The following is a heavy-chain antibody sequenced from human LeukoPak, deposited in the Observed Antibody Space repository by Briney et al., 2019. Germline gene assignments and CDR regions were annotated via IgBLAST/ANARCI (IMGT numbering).Heavy chain of an antibody. CDR3: ARAGYSYGYFFDY. D-gene: IGHD5-18*01. J-gene: IGHJ4*02. CDR2: IYYSGST. V-gene: IGHV4-59*01. Sequence: SETLSLTCTVSGGSISSYYWSWIRQPPGKGLEWIGYIYYSGSTNYNPSLKSRVTISVDTSKNQFSLKLSSVTTADTAVYYCARAGYSYGYFFDYWGQGTLVTVSS. CDR1: GGSISSYY.